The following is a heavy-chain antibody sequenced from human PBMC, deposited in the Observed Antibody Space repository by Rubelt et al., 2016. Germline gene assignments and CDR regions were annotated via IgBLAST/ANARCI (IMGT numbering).Heavy chain of an antibody. CDR1: GGSFSGYY. D-gene: IGHD1-26*01. CDR2: INHSGST. V-gene: IGHV4-34*02. Sequence: QVQLQQWGAGLLKPSETLSLTCAVYGGSFSGYYWSWIRQPPGKGLEWIGEINHSGSTNYNPSLKSRVTISVDTAKNQFSLKLRCVTAADTAVYYCAGGRMGFHYYYYGMDVWGQGTTVTVSS. J-gene: IGHJ6*02. CDR3: AGGRMGFHYYYYGMDV.